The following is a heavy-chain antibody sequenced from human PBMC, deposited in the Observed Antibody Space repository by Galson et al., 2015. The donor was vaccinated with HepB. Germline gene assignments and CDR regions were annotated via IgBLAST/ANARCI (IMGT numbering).Heavy chain of an antibody. CDR3: ARLPMYYYDSSGADAFDI. V-gene: IGHV5-51*03. J-gene: IGHJ3*02. CDR1: GYSFTSYW. Sequence: QSGAEVKKPGESLKISCKGSGYSFTSYWIGWVRQMPGKGLEWMGIIYPGDSDTRYSPSFQGQVTISADKSISTAYLQWSSLKASDTAMYYCARLPMYYYDSSGADAFDIWGQGTMVTVSS. CDR2: IYPGDSDT. D-gene: IGHD3-22*01.